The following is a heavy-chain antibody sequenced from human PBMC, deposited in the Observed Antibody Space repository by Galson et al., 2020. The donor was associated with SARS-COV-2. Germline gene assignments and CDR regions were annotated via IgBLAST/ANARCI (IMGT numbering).Heavy chain of an antibody. D-gene: IGHD1-26*01. V-gene: IGHV2-70*11. CDR1: GFSLSTSGMC. CDR2: IDWDDDN. Sequence: ESGPTLVKPTQTLTLTCTFSGFSLSTSGMCVSWIRQPPGKPLEWLARIDWDDDNYYTTPLKTRLTISKDTPKNQVVLTMTNMDPVDTATYYCARCIVGGPYWYFDLWGRGTLVTVSS. J-gene: IGHJ2*01. CDR3: ARCIVGGPYWYFDL.